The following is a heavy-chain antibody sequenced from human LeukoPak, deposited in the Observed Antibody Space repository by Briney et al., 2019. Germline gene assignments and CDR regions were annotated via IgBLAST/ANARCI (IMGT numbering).Heavy chain of an antibody. CDR2: IYYSGST. D-gene: IGHD3-22*01. Sequence: KPSETLSLTCTVSGGSISSYYWSWIRQPPGKGLEWIGYIYYSGSTNYNPSLKSRVTISVDTSKNQFSLKLSSVTAADTAVYYCARSYYYDSLNPWGQGTLVTVSS. J-gene: IGHJ5*02. CDR1: GGSISSYY. CDR3: ARSYYYDSLNP. V-gene: IGHV4-59*01.